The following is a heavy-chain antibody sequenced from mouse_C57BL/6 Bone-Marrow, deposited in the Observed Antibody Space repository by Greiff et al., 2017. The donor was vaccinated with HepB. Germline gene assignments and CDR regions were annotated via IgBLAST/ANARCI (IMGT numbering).Heavy chain of an antibody. CDR2: IYPRSGNT. V-gene: IGHV1-81*01. CDR3: APPTTVVAPYAMDY. CDR1: GYTFTSYG. Sequence: QVQLQQSGAELARPGASVKLSCKASGYTFTSYGISWVKQRTGQGLEWIGEIYPRSGNTYYNEKFKGKATLTADKSSSTAYMELRSLTSEDSAVYLCAPPTTVVAPYAMDYWGQGTSVTVSS. J-gene: IGHJ4*01. D-gene: IGHD1-1*01.